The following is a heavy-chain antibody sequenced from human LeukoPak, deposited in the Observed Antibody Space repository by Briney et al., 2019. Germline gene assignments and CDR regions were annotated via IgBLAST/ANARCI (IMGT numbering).Heavy chain of an antibody. CDR3: ARANHFDTIGYYFDL. D-gene: IGHD3-22*01. CDR1: GGSITGHY. J-gene: IGHJ4*02. Sequence: SETLSFTCTVSGGSITGHYWSRIRQPPGKGLEWLGYIYYSGSTSYNPSVKSRVTISVDTSNNQFSLHLRSVTAADTAVYYCARANHFDTIGYYFDLWGQGALVTVSS. CDR2: IYYSGST. V-gene: IGHV4-59*08.